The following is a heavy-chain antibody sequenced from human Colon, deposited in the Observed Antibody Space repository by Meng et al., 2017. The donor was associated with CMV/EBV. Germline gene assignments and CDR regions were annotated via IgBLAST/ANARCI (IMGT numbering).Heavy chain of an antibody. V-gene: IGHV6-1*01. CDR1: GDTVSSTTVG. CDR3: ARRHTSGWYYFDS. CDR2: IYYRSRWLD. D-gene: IGHD6-19*01. Sequence: SQTLSLTCDISGDTVSSTTVGWNWIRQSPSRGLGWLGRIYYRSRWLDDYAQTVKSRLSIIVDTSKNQFPLQLDSVTPDDTAVYYCARRHTSGWYYFDSWGQGTLVTVSS. J-gene: IGHJ4*02.